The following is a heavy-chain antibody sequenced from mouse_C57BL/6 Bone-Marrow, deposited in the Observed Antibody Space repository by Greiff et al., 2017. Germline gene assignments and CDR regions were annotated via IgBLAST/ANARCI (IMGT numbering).Heavy chain of an antibody. CDR3: TRSYGSSYGWYFDV. CDR1: GYTFTDYE. J-gene: IGHJ1*03. D-gene: IGHD1-1*01. CDR2: IDPETGGT. V-gene: IGHV1-15*01. Sequence: VQLQESGAELVRPGASVTLSCKASGYTFTDYEMHWVKQTPVHGLEWIGAIDPETGGTAYNQKFKGKAILTADKSSSTAYMELRSLTSEDSAVYYCTRSYGSSYGWYFDVWGTGTTVTVSS.